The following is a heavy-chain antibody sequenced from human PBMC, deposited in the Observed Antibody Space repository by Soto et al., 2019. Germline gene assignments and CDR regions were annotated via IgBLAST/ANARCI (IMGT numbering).Heavy chain of an antibody. CDR2: IRSKANSYAT. Sequence: EVQLVESGGGLVQPGGSLKLSCAASGFTFSGSAMHWVRQASGKGLEWVGRIRSKANSYATAYAASVKGRFTISRDDSKKTAYLQMNSLTTEDTAVYYCTRLIDIVVVPAANWEYYYYYYGMDVWGQGTTVTVSS. V-gene: IGHV3-73*02. CDR3: TRLIDIVVVPAANWEYYYYYYGMDV. CDR1: GFTFSGSA. J-gene: IGHJ6*02. D-gene: IGHD2-2*01.